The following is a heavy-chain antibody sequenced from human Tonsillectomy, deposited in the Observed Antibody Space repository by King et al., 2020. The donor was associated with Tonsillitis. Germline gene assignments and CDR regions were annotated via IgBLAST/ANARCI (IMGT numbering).Heavy chain of an antibody. V-gene: IGHV3-30*02. Sequence: QVQRVESGGGVVQPGGSLSLSCAAYGFTFSTYGMHWVRKAQGKGLEWVAFIQYDGSNKYYADSVKGRFTIYRENSKNTLSLQMNTLRAEDTAVDYCAKELDYRDYDYSDYDYYHYGLDVWGQGTTVTVSS. CDR3: AKELDYRDYDYSDYDYYHYGLDV. CDR1: GFTFSTYG. D-gene: IGHD4-11*01. J-gene: IGHJ6*02. CDR2: IQYDGSNK.